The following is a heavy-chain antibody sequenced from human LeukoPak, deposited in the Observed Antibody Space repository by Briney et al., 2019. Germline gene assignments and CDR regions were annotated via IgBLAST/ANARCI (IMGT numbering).Heavy chain of an antibody. D-gene: IGHD2-2*01. Sequence: GGSLRLSCAASGFTFSSYAMSWVRQAPGKGLEWVSAISGSGGSTYYADSVKGRFTISRDNSKNTLYLQMNSLRAEDTAVYYCANAVVVVPAARGYYFDYWGQGTLVTVSS. CDR2: ISGSGGST. CDR3: ANAVVVVPAARGYYFDY. J-gene: IGHJ4*02. CDR1: GFTFSSYA. V-gene: IGHV3-23*01.